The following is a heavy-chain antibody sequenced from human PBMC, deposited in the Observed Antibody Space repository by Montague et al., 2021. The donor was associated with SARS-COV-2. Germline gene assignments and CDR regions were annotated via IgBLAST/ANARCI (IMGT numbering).Heavy chain of an antibody. CDR2: IYYSGST. J-gene: IGHJ3*02. CDR3: ARQENSSGWFKPDAFDI. D-gene: IGHD6-19*01. Sequence: SETLSLTCTVSGGSISSSSYYWGWIRQPRGKGLEWIGSIYYSGSTYYNPSLKSRVTISVDTSKNRFSLKLSSVTAAGTAVYYCARQENSSGWFKPDAFDIWGQGTMVTVSS. CDR1: GGSISSSSYY. V-gene: IGHV4-39*01.